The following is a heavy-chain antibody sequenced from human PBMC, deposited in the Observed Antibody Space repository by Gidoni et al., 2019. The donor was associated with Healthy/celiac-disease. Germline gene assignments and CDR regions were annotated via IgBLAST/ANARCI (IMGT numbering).Heavy chain of an antibody. V-gene: IGHV3-7*01. J-gene: IGHJ6*03. CDR2: IKQDGSAK. CDR1: GFTCSSYG. D-gene: IGHD3-10*01. CDR3: ARELLWFGELVPYYYYMDV. Sequence: EVQLVESGGGLVQPGGCRRLSCAASGFTCSSYGMSWVRQAPGKGLGWVANIKQDGSAKYYVDSVKGRFTISRDNAKNSLYLQMNSLRAEDTAVYYCARELLWFGELVPYYYYMDVWGKGTTVTVSS.